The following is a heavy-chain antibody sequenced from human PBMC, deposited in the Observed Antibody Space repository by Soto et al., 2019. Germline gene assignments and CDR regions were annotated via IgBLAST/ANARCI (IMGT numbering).Heavy chain of an antibody. CDR1: GGSISSGGYY. Sequence: QVQLQESGPGLVKPSQTLSLTCTVSGGSISSGGYYWSWIRQHPGKGLEWIGYIYSSGSTYYNPSLKSLVTISVDTSKKQFSLKLSSVTAADTAVYYCARVLTVTPFDYRGKGTMVTVSS. J-gene: IGHJ4*02. V-gene: IGHV4-31*01. CDR3: ARVLTVTPFDY. D-gene: IGHD4-17*01. CDR2: IYSSGST.